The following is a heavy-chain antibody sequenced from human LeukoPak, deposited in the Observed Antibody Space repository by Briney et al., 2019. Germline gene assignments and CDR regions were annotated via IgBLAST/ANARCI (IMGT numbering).Heavy chain of an antibody. V-gene: IGHV5-51*01. CDR3: ARPSYGSGTLYFDY. CDR1: GYSFTNYW. D-gene: IGHD3-10*01. J-gene: IGHJ4*02. Sequence: GESLKISCKGSGYSFTNYWIGWVRQMPGKGLEWMGINYPGDSDTTYSPSFQGQVTMSADKSISTAYLQWSSLKASDTAMYYCARPSYGSGTLYFDYWGQGTLVTVSS. CDR2: NYPGDSDT.